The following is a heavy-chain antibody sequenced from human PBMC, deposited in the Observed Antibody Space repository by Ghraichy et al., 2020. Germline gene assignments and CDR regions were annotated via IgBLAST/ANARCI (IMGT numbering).Heavy chain of an antibody. CDR3: AGHSNTANNLFDP. Sequence: ESLNISCTVSGGSIRSTNYYWDWIRQPPGKGLEWIGSIYYSGTTYYNLSLKSRVTISVDTSKNQFSLKVTSVTAADTAVYYCAGHSNTANNLFDPWGQGILVTVSS. V-gene: IGHV4-39*01. D-gene: IGHD5-18*01. CDR2: IYYSGTT. J-gene: IGHJ5*02. CDR1: GGSIRSTNYY.